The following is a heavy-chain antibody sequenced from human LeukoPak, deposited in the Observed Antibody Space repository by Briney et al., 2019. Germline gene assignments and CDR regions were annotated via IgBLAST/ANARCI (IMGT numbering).Heavy chain of an antibody. V-gene: IGHV4-34*01. CDR3: ARRGFGDGYNV. CDR2: INHSGST. D-gene: IGHD5-24*01. CDR1: GGSFSGYY. Sequence: SETLSLTCAVYGGSFSGYYWSWIRQPPGKGLEWIGEINHSGSTNYNPSLKSRVTKSVDTSKNQFSLKLSSVTAADTAVYYCARRGFGDGYNVWGQGTLVTVSS. J-gene: IGHJ4*02.